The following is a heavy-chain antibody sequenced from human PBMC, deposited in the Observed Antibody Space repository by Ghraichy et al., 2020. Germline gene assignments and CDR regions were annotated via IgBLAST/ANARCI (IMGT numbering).Heavy chain of an antibody. CDR3: ARGRHRSGYYY. CDR2: INAYNGDT. J-gene: IGHJ4*02. D-gene: IGHD3-22*01. Sequence: ASVKVSCKASGYTFTSDGITWVRQAPGQGLEWMGWINAYNGDTSYAQNLQGRFNMTTETSRSTAYMELRSLRSDDTAVYFCARGRHRSGYYYWGQGTLVTVSS. CDR1: GYTFTSDG. V-gene: IGHV1-18*01.